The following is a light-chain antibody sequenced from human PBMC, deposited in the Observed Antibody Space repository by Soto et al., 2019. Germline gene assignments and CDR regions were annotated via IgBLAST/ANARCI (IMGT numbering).Light chain of an antibody. CDR2: AAS. J-gene: IGKJ1*01. Sequence: DIQMTQSPSSLSASVGDRVTITCRASQSISSYLNWYQQKPGKAPKLLIYAASSLQSGVPSRFSGSGSGTDFTLTISSLQPDDFATYYCQHYNSYSEACGQGTKVDIK. CDR1: QSISSY. V-gene: IGKV1-39*01. CDR3: QHYNSYSEA.